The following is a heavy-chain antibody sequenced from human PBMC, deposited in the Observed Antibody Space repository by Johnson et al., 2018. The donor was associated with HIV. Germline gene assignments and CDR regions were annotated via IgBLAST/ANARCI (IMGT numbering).Heavy chain of an antibody. J-gene: IGHJ3*02. V-gene: IGHV3-30*03. Sequence: QVQLVESGGGVVQPGRSLRLSCAASGFTFSSYGMHWVRQAPGKGLEWVAVISYDGSNKSYADSVKGRFTISRDNSKSTLYLHMISLRAEDTAVYYCARERIAAAVLDAFDIWGQGTMVTVSS. CDR1: GFTFSSYG. CDR3: ARERIAAAVLDAFDI. D-gene: IGHD6-13*01. CDR2: ISYDGSNK.